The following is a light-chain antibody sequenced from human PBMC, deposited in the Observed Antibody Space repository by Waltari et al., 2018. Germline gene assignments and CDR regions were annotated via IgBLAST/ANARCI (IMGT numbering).Light chain of an antibody. Sequence: QSALTQPASVSGSPGQSITISCTGPSSDVGSYNLVPWYQQHPGKAPKLMIYEGSKRPSGVSDRFSGSKSGNTASLTISGLQAEDEADYYCWSYAGSSTWVFGGGTKLTVL. V-gene: IGLV2-23*01. CDR2: EGS. J-gene: IGLJ3*02. CDR3: WSYAGSSTWV. CDR1: SSDVGSYNL.